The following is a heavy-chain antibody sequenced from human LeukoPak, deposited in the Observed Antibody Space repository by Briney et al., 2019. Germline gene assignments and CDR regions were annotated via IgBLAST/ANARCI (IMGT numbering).Heavy chain of an antibody. CDR1: GFTVSSNY. CDR2: IYSGGST. D-gene: IGHD3-3*01. V-gene: IGHV3-53*01. CDR3: ARLTTRTQDYDFWSGYGYAGDYMDV. J-gene: IGHJ6*03. Sequence: GGSLRLSCAASGFTVSSNYMSWVRQAPGKGLEWVSVIYSGGSTYYADSVEGRFTISRDNSKNTLYLQMNSLRAEDTAVYYCARLTTRTQDYDFWSGYGYAGDYMDVWGKGTTVTVSS.